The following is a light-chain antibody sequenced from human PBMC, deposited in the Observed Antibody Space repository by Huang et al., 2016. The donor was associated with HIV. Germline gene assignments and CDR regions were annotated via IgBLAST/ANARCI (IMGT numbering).Light chain of an antibody. J-gene: IGKJ4*01. V-gene: IGKV3-15*01. CDR2: GSS. CDR1: RSVSTN. Sequence: EIVMTQYPATLSVSPGQRVTLSCRANRSVSTNLAWYQQRHGQAPRLLIYGSSTRAPGIPARFSGSGSGTDFSLTISSLQSEDFALYYCHQYNNWLLSFGGGTRV. CDR3: HQYNNWLLS.